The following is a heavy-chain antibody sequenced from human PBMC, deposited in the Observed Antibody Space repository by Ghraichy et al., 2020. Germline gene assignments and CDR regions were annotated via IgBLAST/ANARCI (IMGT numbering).Heavy chain of an antibody. CDR1: GFTFTDYG. J-gene: IGHJ5*02. Sequence: GGSLRLSCVVSGFTFTDYGLPWVRQAPGKGLEWVATFSYDGRNKYYLDSLEGRFTVSRDISENTLYLQMNNLRPEDTAVYYCTRVARHRSSGCHPWGHGTLITVPS. CDR2: FSYDGRNK. D-gene: IGHD3-10*01. CDR3: TRVARHRSSGCHP. V-gene: IGHV3-30*03.